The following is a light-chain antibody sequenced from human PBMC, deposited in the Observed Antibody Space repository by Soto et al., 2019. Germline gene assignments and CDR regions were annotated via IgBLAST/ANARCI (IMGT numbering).Light chain of an antibody. J-gene: IGLJ1*01. CDR3: AAWDDSLNGLV. V-gene: IGLV1-44*01. CDR1: SSNIGSNT. CDR2: NNN. Sequence: QAVVTQPPSASGTPGQRVTISCSGSSSNIGSNTVNWYQQLPGTAPKLLIYNNNQRPSGVPDRFSGPKSGTSASLAISGLQSEDEADYYCAAWDDSLNGLVFGTGTKVTVL.